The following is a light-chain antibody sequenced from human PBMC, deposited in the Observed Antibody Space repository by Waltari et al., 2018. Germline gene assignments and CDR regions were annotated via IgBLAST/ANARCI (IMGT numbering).Light chain of an antibody. CDR2: DAS. V-gene: IGKV3-20*01. CDR3: QQYGNSPFT. CDR1: QSISSSY. Sequence: IVLTQSPGTLSLSPGERATLSCRASQSISSSYLAWYQQKPGQAPRLLISDASSRATGIPDRFSGSGSGTDFTLTIARLEPEDFAVYYCQQYGNSPFTSGQGTKLEIK. J-gene: IGKJ2*01.